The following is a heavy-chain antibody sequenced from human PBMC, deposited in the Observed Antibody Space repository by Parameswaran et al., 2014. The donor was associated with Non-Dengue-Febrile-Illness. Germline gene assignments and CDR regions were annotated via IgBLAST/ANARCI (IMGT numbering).Heavy chain of an antibody. D-gene: IGHD2-15*01. CDR2: ISGSGGST. J-gene: IGHJ4*02. V-gene: IGHV3-23*01. Sequence: SNARGVRPDARERGLEWVSAISGSGGSTYYADSVKGRFTISRDNSKNTLYLQMNSLRAEDTAVYYCAKAGWWGQGTLVTVSS. CDR1: SNA. CDR3: AKAGW.